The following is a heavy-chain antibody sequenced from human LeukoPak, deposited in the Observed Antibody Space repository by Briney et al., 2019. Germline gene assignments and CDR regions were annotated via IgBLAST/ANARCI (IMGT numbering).Heavy chain of an antibody. V-gene: IGHV4-59*07. D-gene: IGHD5-18*01. CDR2: IYYSGRT. CDR1: VGSISRYY. J-gene: IGHJ4*02. Sequence: ADPVSLPCSVWVGSISRYYWRWMPRSPGKAVEGIGYIYYSGRTNYHPSLKSRVTISVDTSKNQFSLKLSSVTAADTAVYYCARYVQLWEEYYFDYWGQGTLVTVSS. CDR3: ARYVQLWEEYYFDY.